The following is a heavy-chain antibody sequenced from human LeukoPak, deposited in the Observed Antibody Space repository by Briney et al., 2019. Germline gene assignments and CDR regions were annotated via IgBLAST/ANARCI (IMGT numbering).Heavy chain of an antibody. CDR1: GGSIGSYY. CDR2: IDYSGST. J-gene: IGHJ4*02. Sequence: PSETLSLTCTISGGSIGSYYWTWIRQPPGKGLEWIGYIDYSGSTNYNPSFKSRVTMSVDTSKNQFSLKLSSVTAADTAVYYCARRTGTAGGNHFDYWGQGTLVTVSS. V-gene: IGHV4-59*08. CDR3: ARRTGTAGGNHFDY. D-gene: IGHD1/OR15-1a*01.